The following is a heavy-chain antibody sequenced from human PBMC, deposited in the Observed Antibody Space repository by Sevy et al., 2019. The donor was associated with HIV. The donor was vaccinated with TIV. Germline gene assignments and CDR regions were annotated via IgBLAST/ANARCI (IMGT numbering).Heavy chain of an antibody. CDR1: GFTFDDYA. J-gene: IGHJ4*02. D-gene: IGHD3-9*01. CDR3: AKDLPDYDILTGYPGAFDY. V-gene: IGHV3-9*01. CDR2: ISWNSGSI. Sequence: GGSLRLSCAASGFTFDDYAMHWVRQAPGKGLEWVSGISWNSGSIGYADSVKGQFTISRDNAKNSLYLQMNSLRAEDTALDYCAKDLPDYDILTGYPGAFDYWGQGTLVTVSS.